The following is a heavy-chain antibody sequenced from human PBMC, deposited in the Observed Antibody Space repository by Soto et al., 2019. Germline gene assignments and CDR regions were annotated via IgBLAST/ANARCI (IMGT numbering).Heavy chain of an antibody. CDR3: ARVRHSSSYWFDP. CDR1: GGSFSGYY. V-gene: IGHV4-34*01. J-gene: IGHJ5*02. Sequence: PSETLSLTCAVYGGSFSGYYWSWIRQPPGKGLEWIGEINHSGSTNYNPSLKSRVTISVDTSKNQLSLKLSSVTAADTAVYYCARVRHSSSYWFDPWGQGTLVTVSS. D-gene: IGHD6-13*01. CDR2: INHSGST.